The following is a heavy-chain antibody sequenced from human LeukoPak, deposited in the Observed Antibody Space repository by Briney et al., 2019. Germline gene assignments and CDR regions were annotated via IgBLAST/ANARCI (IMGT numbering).Heavy chain of an antibody. CDR3: ARAPPTDTLDDYYYYGMDV. Sequence: ASVKVSCKASGGTFSSYAISWVRQAPGQGLEWMGGIIPIFGTANYAQKFQGRVTITADESTSTAYMELSSPRSEDTAVYYCARAPPTDTLDDYYYYGMDVWGQGTTVTVSS. J-gene: IGHJ6*02. CDR2: IIPIFGTA. CDR1: GGTFSSYA. V-gene: IGHV1-69*01. D-gene: IGHD5-18*01.